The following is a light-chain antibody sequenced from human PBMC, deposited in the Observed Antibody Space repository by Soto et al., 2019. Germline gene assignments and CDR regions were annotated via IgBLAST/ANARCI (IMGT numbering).Light chain of an antibody. CDR1: SANIGINI. V-gene: IGLV1-44*01. J-gene: IGLJ3*02. Sequence: QAVLVETPSGSRNPGQSVTISCSGSSANIGINIVDWYQQLPGTGPRLLIYTNDRRPSGVPDRFSGSKSRNSASLAISGLQSEDEADYYCAAWDDSLNGYLVFGGGTKVTV. CDR3: AAWDDSLNGYLV. CDR2: TND.